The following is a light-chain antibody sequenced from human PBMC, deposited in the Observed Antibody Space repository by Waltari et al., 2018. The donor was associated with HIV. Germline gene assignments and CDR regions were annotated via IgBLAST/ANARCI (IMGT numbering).Light chain of an antibody. CDR2: LNSDGSY. J-gene: IGLJ2*01. CDR3: QTWTTGIVL. Sequence: QLVLTQSPSASASLRASVKLTCTLSSGHSNYAIACHQHQPEKGPRYLMRLNSDGSYLKGDGIPDRFSGSSSGAERYLIISSLQSEDEADYYCQTWTTGIVLFGGGTKLTVL. CDR1: SGHSNYA. V-gene: IGLV4-69*01.